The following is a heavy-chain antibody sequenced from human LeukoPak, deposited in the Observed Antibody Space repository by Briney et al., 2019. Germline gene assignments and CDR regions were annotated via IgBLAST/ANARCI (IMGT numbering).Heavy chain of an antibody. CDR1: GFTLSSYG. J-gene: IGHJ4*01. V-gene: IGHV3-33*06. D-gene: IGHD6-19*01. CDR3: AKGIYSSGWSYFDY. Sequence: GGSLRLSCAASGFTLSSYGMHWVRQAPGKGLEWVAVIWYDGSNKYYADSVKGRFTISRDNSKNTVYLQMNSLRAEDTAVYYCAKGIYSSGWSYFDYWGHGTLVTVSS. CDR2: IWYDGSNK.